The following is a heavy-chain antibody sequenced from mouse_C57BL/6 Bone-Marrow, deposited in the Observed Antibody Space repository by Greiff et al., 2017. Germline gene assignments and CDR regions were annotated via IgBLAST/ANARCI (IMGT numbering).Heavy chain of an antibody. V-gene: IGHV6-6*01. CDR1: GFTFSDAW. CDR3: TRGIYYGNYWFAY. J-gene: IGHJ3*01. CDR2: IRNKANNHAT. Sequence: EVKLVESGGGLVQPGGSMKLSCAASGFTFSDAWMDWVRQSPEKGLEWVAEIRNKANNHATYYAESVKGRFTISRDDSKSSVYLQMNSLRAEDTGIYYCTRGIYYGNYWFAYWGQGTLVTVSA. D-gene: IGHD2-1*01.